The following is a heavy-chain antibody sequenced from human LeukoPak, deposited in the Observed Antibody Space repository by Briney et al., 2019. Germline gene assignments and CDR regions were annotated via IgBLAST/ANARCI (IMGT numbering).Heavy chain of an antibody. CDR1: GFTFGDYA. D-gene: IGHD3-10*01. V-gene: IGHV3-49*04. J-gene: IGHJ4*02. CDR3: ISNLWFGGLFFDY. Sequence: GRSLRLSCTASGFTFGDYAMSWVRQAPGKGLEWVGFIRSKAYGGTTEYAASVKGRFTISRDDSKSIAYLQMNSLKTEDTAVYYCISNLWFGGLFFDYWGQGTLVTVSS. CDR2: IRSKAYGGTT.